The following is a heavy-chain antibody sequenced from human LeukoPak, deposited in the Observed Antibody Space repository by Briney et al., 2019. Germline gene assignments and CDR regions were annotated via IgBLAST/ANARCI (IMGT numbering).Heavy chain of an antibody. CDR3: ARLDITMVRGVIISDYYYGMDV. V-gene: IGHV1-8*01. J-gene: IGHJ6*02. Sequence: ASVKVSCKASGYTFTSYDINWVRQATGQGLEWTGWMNPNSGNTGYAQKFQGRVTMTRNTSISTAYMELSSLRSEDTAVYYCARLDITMVRGVIISDYYYGMDVWGQGTTVTVSS. CDR1: GYTFTSYD. CDR2: MNPNSGNT. D-gene: IGHD3-10*01.